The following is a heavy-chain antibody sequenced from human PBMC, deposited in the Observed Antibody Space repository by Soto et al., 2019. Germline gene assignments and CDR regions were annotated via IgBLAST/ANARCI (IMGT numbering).Heavy chain of an antibody. CDR2: AYYSGDT. V-gene: IGHV4-59*01. CDR1: GGSISRYY. CDR3: ARDRSTYGGGGTGEVKENWFDP. D-gene: IGHD2-8*01. J-gene: IGHJ5*02. Sequence: SETLSLTCSVSGGSISRYYWSWIRQPPGKGLEWIGYAYYSGDTGYNPSLKSRVTMAVDTSKNQVSLKLSSVTAADAAVYSCARDRSTYGGGGTGEVKENWFDPWGQGALVTVSS.